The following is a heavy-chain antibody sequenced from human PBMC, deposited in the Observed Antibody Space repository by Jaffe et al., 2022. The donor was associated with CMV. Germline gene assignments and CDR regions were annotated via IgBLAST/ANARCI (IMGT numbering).Heavy chain of an antibody. CDR1: GGSIGTYY. D-gene: IGHD4-17*01. J-gene: IGHJ4*02. CDR3: ARRLGMYYSDYYFDL. CDR2: ISHTGTT. V-gene: IGHV4-59*08. Sequence: QEQLQESGPGLVKASETLSLTCTVSGGSIGTYYWTWIRQSPGKGLEWIGYISHTGTTSSNPSLKSRVTISVDRSKNQFFLKLGSVTAADTAVYYCARRLGMYYSDYYFDLWGQGTLVTVSS.